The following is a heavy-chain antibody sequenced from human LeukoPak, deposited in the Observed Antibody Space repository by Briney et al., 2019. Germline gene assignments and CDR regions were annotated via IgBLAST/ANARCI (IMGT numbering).Heavy chain of an antibody. D-gene: IGHD5-12*01. CDR3: ARASGGYSGYIYFDY. CDR2: IIPIFGTA. CDR1: GGTFSSYA. V-gene: IGHV1-69*13. Sequence: ASVKVSCKASGGTFSSYAISWVRQAPGQGLEWMGGIIPIFGTANYAQKFQGRVTITADESTSTAYMELSSLRSEDTAVYYCARASGGYSGYIYFDYWGQGTLVTVSS. J-gene: IGHJ4*02.